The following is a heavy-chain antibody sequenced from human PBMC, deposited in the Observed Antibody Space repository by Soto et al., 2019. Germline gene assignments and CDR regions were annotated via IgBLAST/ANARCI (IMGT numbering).Heavy chain of an antibody. Sequence: SETLSLTCAGYGGSFSGYYWSWIRQPPGKGLEWIGEINHSGSTNYNPSLKSRVTISVDTSKNQFSLKLSSVTAADTAVYYCARHGEHSSSWYFDFWGQGTLVTVSS. CDR2: INHSGST. J-gene: IGHJ4*02. CDR1: GGSFSGYY. D-gene: IGHD6-13*01. CDR3: ARHGEHSSSWYFDF. V-gene: IGHV4-34*01.